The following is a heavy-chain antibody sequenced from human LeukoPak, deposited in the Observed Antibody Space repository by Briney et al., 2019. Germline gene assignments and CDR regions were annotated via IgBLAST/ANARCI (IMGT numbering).Heavy chain of an antibody. Sequence: GGSLRLSCAASGFKVNIYTMSWVRQAQGKGLEWISAVGSGGTRYYADSVKGRFTISRDNSENTVSLQMDSLRADDTAMYYRAKMRGMPREAYHFDRWGQGTLVAVSS. V-gene: IGHV3-23*01. D-gene: IGHD1-26*01. CDR1: GFKVNIYT. CDR3: AKMRGMPREAYHFDR. J-gene: IGHJ4*02. CDR2: VGSGGTR.